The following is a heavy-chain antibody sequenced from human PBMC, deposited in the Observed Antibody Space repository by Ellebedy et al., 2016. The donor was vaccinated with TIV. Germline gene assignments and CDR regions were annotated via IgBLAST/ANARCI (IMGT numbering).Heavy chain of an antibody. D-gene: IGHD2/OR15-2a*01. CDR2: LGPGGLTT. Sequence: GESLKISXAASGFTFSAYSMDWVRQVPGKGLEWLAYLGPGGLTTVYADAVKGRFTISRDNNRKSLYLEINSLRADDTAVYYCARDREIWFDYWGQGALVNVSS. CDR3: ARDREIWFDY. V-gene: IGHV3-48*04. J-gene: IGHJ4*02. CDR1: GFTFSAYS.